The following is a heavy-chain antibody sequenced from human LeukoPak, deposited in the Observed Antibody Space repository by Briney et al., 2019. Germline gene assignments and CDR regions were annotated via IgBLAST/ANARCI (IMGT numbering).Heavy chain of an antibody. J-gene: IGHJ4*02. V-gene: IGHV4-34*01. CDR2: INHSGST. Sequence: SETLSLTCAVYGGSFSGYYWSWIRQPPGKGLEWIGEINHSGSTNYNPSLKSRVTISVDTSKNQFSLKLSSVTAADTAVYYCARKPLLLRYDLAARGYFDYWGQGTLVTVSS. CDR1: GGSFSGYY. D-gene: IGHD6-6*01. CDR3: ARKPLLLRYDLAARGYFDY.